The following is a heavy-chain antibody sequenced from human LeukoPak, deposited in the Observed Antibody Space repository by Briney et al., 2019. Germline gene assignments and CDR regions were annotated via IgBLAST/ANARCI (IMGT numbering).Heavy chain of an antibody. D-gene: IGHD1-26*01. V-gene: IGHV3-7*01. J-gene: IGHJ4*02. Sequence: GSLRLSCAASGFTFSSYWMSWVRQAPGKGLEWVANIKQDGSEKYYVDSVKGRFTISRDNAKNSLYLQMNSLRAEDTAVYYCARDLTRGSYYPGDYWGQGTLVTVSS. CDR3: ARDLTRGSYYPGDY. CDR1: GFTFSSYW. CDR2: IKQDGSEK.